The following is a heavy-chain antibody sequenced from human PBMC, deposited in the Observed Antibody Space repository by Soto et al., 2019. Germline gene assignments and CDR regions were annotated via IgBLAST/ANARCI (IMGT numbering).Heavy chain of an antibody. J-gene: IGHJ4*02. D-gene: IGHD2-15*01. CDR1: GDSISDYFY. V-gene: IGHV4-4*07. Sequence: QVQLQGSGPGQVKPSETLSLTYTVSGDSISDYFYWSWIRQPAGKGLEWIGRIYTDGTTKYNPYLKSRVTLSLDKSKNQFSLRLSSVTAADTAVYYFAREVRGGFTGIFDQWGRGSRVTVSS. CDR3: AREVRGGFTGIFDQ. CDR2: IYTDGTT.